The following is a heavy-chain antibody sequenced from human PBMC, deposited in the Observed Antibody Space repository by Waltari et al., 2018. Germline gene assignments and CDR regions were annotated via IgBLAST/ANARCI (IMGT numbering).Heavy chain of an antibody. J-gene: IGHJ4*02. CDR1: GYTFPSYY. V-gene: IGHV1-46*01. CDR3: ARSPLGDYGGNSYYFDY. Sequence: QVQLVQSGAEVKKPGASVQVSCKASGYTFPSYYVPWVRQSPAQGLEWMGIINLSGGSTSNEQKFQGRVTRTRDTSTSTVYMELSRLRSEDTAVYYCARSPLGDYGGNSYYFDYWGQGTMVTVSS. CDR2: INLSGGST. D-gene: IGHD4-17*01.